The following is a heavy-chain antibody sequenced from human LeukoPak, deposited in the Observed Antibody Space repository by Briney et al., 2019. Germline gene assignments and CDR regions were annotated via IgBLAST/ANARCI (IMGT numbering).Heavy chain of an antibody. Sequence: GASVNVSCKASVYTFTSFDINWMGQATGQELEWMGWMNPNSGNTGYAQKFQGRVTMTRSTSISTAYMELSSLRSEDTAVYYCARGSVTDWFDPWGQGTLVTVSS. CDR2: MNPNSGNT. CDR1: VYTFTSFD. D-gene: IGHD3-10*01. J-gene: IGHJ5*02. V-gene: IGHV1-8*01. CDR3: ARGSVTDWFDP.